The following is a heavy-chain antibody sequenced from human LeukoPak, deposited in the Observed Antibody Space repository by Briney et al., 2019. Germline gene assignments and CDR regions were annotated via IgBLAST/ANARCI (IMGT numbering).Heavy chain of an antibody. J-gene: IGHJ4*02. Sequence: PGGSLRLSCAASGFTLSSYWMSWVRQAPGKGLEWVANIKQDGSEKYYADSVKGRFTISRDNAKNSLYLQMNSLRAEDTAVYYCARRAYYFDYWGQGTLVTVSS. V-gene: IGHV3-7*01. CDR3: ARRAYYFDY. CDR1: GFTLSSYW. CDR2: IKQDGSEK.